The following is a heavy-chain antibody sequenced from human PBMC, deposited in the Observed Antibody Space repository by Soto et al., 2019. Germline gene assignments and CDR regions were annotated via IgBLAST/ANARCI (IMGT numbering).Heavy chain of an antibody. CDR1: GFTFSSYG. Sequence: QVQLVESGGGVVQPGRSLRLSCAASGFTFSSYGMHWVRQAPGKGLEWVAVISYDGSNKYYADSVKGRFTISRDNSKNTLYLQMNRLRAEDTAVYYCAKDGSPYCSRGGYYCYGMDVWGQGTTVTVSS. CDR3: AKDGSPYCSRGGYYCYGMDV. V-gene: IGHV3-30*18. CDR2: ISYDGSNK. J-gene: IGHJ6*02. D-gene: IGHD2-2*01.